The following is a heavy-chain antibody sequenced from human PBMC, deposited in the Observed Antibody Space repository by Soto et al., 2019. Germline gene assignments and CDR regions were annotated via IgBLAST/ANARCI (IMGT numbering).Heavy chain of an antibody. D-gene: IGHD4-17*01. CDR2: IIPIFGTA. Sequence: SVQVSCQASGGTFSSYAISWVRQAPGQGLEWMGGIIPIFGTANYAQKFQGRVTITADESTSTAYMELSSLRSEDTAVYYCAREVDYGDYVDYWGQGTLVTSP. CDR1: GGTFSSYA. V-gene: IGHV1-69*13. J-gene: IGHJ4*02. CDR3: AREVDYGDYVDY.